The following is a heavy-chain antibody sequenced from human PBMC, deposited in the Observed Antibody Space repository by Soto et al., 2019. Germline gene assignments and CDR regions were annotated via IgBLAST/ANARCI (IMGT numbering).Heavy chain of an antibody. CDR3: AYRRRCRDTFYI. CDR1: GFSLSTSGVG. Sequence: QITLRESGPTLVKPTQTLTLTCTFSGFSLSTSGVGVAWIRQPPGETLEWLALIYWDDDKQYSPSLKSRLTITKDTPRRLGVHAMTNMDPVDTATYDCAYRRRCRDTFYIWGQGAMVTV. V-gene: IGHV2-5*02. J-gene: IGHJ3*02. CDR2: IYWDDDK. D-gene: IGHD2-15*01.